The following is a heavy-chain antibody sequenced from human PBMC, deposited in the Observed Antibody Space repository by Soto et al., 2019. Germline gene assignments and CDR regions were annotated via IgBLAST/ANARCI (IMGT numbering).Heavy chain of an antibody. J-gene: IGHJ4*02. D-gene: IGHD5-12*01. CDR3: ARGPVEMATMDY. V-gene: IGHV4-31*03. Sequence: SETLSLTCTVSGGSISSGDYYWSWIRQHPGKGLEWIGYIYYSGSTYYNPSLKSRVTISVDTSKNQFSLKLSSVTAADTAVYYCARGPVEMATMDYWGQGTLVTVSS. CDR1: GGSISSGDYY. CDR2: IYYSGST.